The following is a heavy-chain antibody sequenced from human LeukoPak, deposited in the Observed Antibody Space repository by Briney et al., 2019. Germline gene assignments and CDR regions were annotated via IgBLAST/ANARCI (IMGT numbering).Heavy chain of an antibody. D-gene: IGHD1-26*01. CDR1: CGSVSSGSYY. CDR2: IYYSGST. V-gene: IGHV4-61*01. CDR3: ARRARGSYFDY. Sequence: SETLSLTCTVSCGSVSSGSYYWSWIRQPPGKGLEWIGYIYYSGSTNYNPSLKSRVTISVDTSKNQFSLKLSSVTAADTAVYYCARRARGSYFDYWGQGTLVTVSS. J-gene: IGHJ4*02.